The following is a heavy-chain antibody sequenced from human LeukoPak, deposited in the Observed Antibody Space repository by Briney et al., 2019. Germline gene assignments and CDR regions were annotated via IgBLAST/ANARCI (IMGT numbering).Heavy chain of an antibody. Sequence: GGTLRLSCAASGFTFDDYTMHWVRHAPGKGLEWVSLISWDGGSTYYADSVKGRFTISRHNSKNSLYLQMNSLRTEDTALYYCAKDEVHSSSWGLIWFDPWGQGTLVTVSS. CDR2: ISWDGGST. D-gene: IGHD6-13*01. V-gene: IGHV3-43*01. J-gene: IGHJ5*02. CDR3: AKDEVHSSSWGLIWFDP. CDR1: GFTFDDYT.